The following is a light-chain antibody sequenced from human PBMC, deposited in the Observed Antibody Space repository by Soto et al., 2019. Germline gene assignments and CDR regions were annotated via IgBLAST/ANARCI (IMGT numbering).Light chain of an antibody. CDR2: GAS. CDR3: QQYGSSLWK. V-gene: IGKV3-20*01. CDR1: QSVSSSY. Sequence: EIVLTQSPGTLSLSPGERATLSCRASQSVSSSYLAWYQQKPGQAPRLLIYGASSRATGIPDRFSGSGSGTDFTLTISRLEPEDFAVYYCQQYGSSLWKFGHATK. J-gene: IGKJ2*01.